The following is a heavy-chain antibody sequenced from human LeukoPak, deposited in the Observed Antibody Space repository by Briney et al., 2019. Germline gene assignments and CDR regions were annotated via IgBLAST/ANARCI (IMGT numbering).Heavy chain of an antibody. Sequence: PGRSLRLSCAASGFTFSSYSMNWVRQAPGKGLEWVSSISSSSSYIYYADSVKGRFTISRDNAKNSLYLQMNSLRAEDTAVYYCATDYYDSSGYYYNPYYFDYWGQGTLVTVSS. V-gene: IGHV3-21*01. CDR3: ATDYYDSSGYYYNPYYFDY. CDR1: GFTFSSYS. D-gene: IGHD3-22*01. CDR2: ISSSSSYI. J-gene: IGHJ4*02.